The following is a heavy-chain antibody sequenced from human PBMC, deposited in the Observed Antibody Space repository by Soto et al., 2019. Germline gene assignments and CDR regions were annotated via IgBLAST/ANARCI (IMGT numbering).Heavy chain of an antibody. CDR2: VNPHSGAT. CDR1: VYTFTAYY. V-gene: IGHV1-2*04. CDR3: ARPPNPWEPYAFHI. Sequence: SVKFSCKASVYTFTAYYIHWLRQAPGQGLEWMGWVNPHSGATVIAQKFLGSVTLTTDTSINTAYMELTSLTSDDTALYYSARPPNPWEPYAFHIWGHGTLVNVSS. D-gene: IGHD1-26*01. J-gene: IGHJ3*02.